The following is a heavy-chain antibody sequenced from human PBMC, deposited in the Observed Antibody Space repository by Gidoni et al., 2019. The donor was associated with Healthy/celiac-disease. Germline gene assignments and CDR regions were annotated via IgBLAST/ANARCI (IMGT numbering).Heavy chain of an antibody. CDR2: IYYSGST. CDR3: ARHSGKAVAGTFGYFDL. Sequence: QLQLQEPGPGLVKPSETLSPTCTVPGGSISSSSYYWGWIRQPPGKGLEWIGSIYYSGSTYYNPSLKSRVTISVDTSKNQFSLKLSSVTAADTAVYYCARHSGKAVAGTFGYFDLWGRGTLVTVSS. J-gene: IGHJ2*01. CDR1: GGSISSSSYY. V-gene: IGHV4-39*01. D-gene: IGHD6-19*01.